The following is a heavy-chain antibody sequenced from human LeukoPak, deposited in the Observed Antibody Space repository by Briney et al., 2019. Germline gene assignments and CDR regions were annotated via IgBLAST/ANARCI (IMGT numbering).Heavy chain of an antibody. CDR2: ISDSGGSS. J-gene: IGHJ4*02. V-gene: IGHV3-23*01. CDR3: ARHDSYIPW. D-gene: IGHD5-18*01. CDR1: GFRFTDYA. Sequence: PGGSLRLSCAASGFRFTDYAMSWVRQAPGKGPQWVSGISDSGGSSYYTDSVKGRFTISRDNSKNTVFLEMNNLRVEDTAVYFCARHDSYIPWWGQGSLVTVSS.